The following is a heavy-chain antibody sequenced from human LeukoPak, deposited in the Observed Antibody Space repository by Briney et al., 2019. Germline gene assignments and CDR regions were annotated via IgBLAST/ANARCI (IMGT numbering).Heavy chain of an antibody. Sequence: GGSLRLSCAASGFTFSSAWMTWVRQAPGKGLEWVGHIKSKADGGTTDYAAPAKGRFTISRDDSKNTLSLQMNSLKYGDTVVYYCTTDPFMLDVYHFHYWGQGTLVTVSS. V-gene: IGHV3-15*01. D-gene: IGHD5/OR15-5a*01. CDR2: IKSKADGGTT. CDR3: TTDPFMLDVYHFHY. CDR1: GFTFSSAW. J-gene: IGHJ4*02.